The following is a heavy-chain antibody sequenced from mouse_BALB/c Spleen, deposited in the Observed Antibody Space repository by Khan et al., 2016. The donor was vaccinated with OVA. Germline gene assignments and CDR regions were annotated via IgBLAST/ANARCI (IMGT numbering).Heavy chain of an antibody. CDR2: ISYSGGT. D-gene: IGHD1-1*01. J-gene: IGHJ2*01. V-gene: IGHV3-2*02. CDR3: ARGNYYGYYGDY. CDR1: GYSITSGYA. Sequence: VQLKESGPGLVKPSQSLSLTCTVTGYSITSGYAWNWIRQFPGNKLEWMGYISYSGGTSYNPSLKSRISITRDPSKNQFFLQLNSVTTEDTATYYCARGNYYGYYGDYWGQGTTLTVSS.